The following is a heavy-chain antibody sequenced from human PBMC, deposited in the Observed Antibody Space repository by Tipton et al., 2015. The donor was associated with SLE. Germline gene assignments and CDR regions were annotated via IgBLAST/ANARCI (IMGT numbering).Heavy chain of an antibody. J-gene: IGHJ2*01. CDR1: GGTSRSHA. V-gene: IGHV1-69*05. CDR3: ARGVLSTWPPAYFDL. D-gene: IGHD6-13*01. CDR2: IIPIFGTT. Sequence: QSGAEVKKPGSSVKVSCKASGGTSRSHAISWVRQAPGQGLEWLGAIIPIFGTTNYAQKFRGRVTITTDETTGTAYMEVNSLISEDTAVYYCARGVLSTWPPAYFDLWGRGTLVTVSS.